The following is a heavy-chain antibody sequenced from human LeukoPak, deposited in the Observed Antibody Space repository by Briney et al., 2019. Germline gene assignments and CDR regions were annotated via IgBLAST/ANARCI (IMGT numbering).Heavy chain of an antibody. CDR2: IYSGGST. J-gene: IGHJ3*02. V-gene: IGHV3-53*01. D-gene: IGHD3-9*01. CDR3: ARRYAGDASDI. Sequence: PGGSLRLSCAASGFTVSSNYLSWVRQAPGKGLDWVSAIYSGGSTFYADSVKGRFIISRDNSKNTLSLQMNSLRAEDTAVYYCARRYAGDASDIWGQGTLVTVSS. CDR1: GFTVSSNY.